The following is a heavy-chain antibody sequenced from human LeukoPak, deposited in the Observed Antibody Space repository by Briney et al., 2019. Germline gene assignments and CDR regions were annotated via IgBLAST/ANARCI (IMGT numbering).Heavy chain of an antibody. CDR3: ARDSSSFYWYFDL. CDR2: IYYSGST. D-gene: IGHD6-13*01. V-gene: IGHV4-59*01. CDR1: GGSISSYY. J-gene: IGHJ2*01. Sequence: SETLSLTCTVSGGSISSYYWSWIRQPPGKGLEWIGYIYYSGSTNYNPSLKSRVTISVDTSKNQFSLKLSSVTAVDTAVYYCARDSSSFYWYFDLWGRGTLVTVSS.